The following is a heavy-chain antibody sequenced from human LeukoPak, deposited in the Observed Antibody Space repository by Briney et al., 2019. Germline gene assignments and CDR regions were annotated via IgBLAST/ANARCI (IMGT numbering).Heavy chain of an antibody. J-gene: IGHJ6*03. V-gene: IGHV1-8*03. CDR2: MNPNSGNT. CDR3: ARASDFWSGYYAMDV. D-gene: IGHD3-3*01. Sequence: ASVKVSCKASGYTFTSYDINWVRQATGQGLEWMGWMNPNSGNTGYAQKFQGRVTITRNTSISTAYMEPSSLRSEDTAVYYCARASDFWSGYYAMDVWGKGTTVTVSS. CDR1: GYTFTSYD.